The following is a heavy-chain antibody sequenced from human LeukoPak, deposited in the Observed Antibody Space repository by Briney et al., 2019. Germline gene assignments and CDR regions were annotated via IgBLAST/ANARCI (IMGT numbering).Heavy chain of an antibody. D-gene: IGHD6-19*01. J-gene: IGHJ4*02. CDR2: FGGISTT. CDR1: GFPFYIYW. V-gene: IGHV3-23*01. CDR3: AKLRQWQPQRYFFEY. Sequence: GGSLRLSCAASGFPFYIYWMSWVRQAPGKGLEWVSTFGGISTTSYADAVKGRVTISRDNSKNTLYLQMDSLRAEDTAVYYCAKLRQWQPQRYFFEYWGQGAMVTVAS.